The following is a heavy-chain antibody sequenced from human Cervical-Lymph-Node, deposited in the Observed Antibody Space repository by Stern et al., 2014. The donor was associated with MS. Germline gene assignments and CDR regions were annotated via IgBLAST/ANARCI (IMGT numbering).Heavy chain of an antibody. CDR2: ISGTGVST. CDR3: AKDRGRDGYNANDY. J-gene: IGHJ4*02. V-gene: IGHV3-23*04. D-gene: IGHD5-24*01. Sequence: EVQLVESGGGLVQPGRSRRLSCAASGFTFTTYGMSWVRHAPGKGLEWVSAISGTGVSTYYADSVKGRFTISRDKSKKTLYLQMNSLRAEDTAVYYCAKDRGRDGYNANDYWGQGTLVTVSS. CDR1: GFTFTTYG.